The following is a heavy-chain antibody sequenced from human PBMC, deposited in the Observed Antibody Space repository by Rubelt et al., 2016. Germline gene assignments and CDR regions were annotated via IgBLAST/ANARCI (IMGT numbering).Heavy chain of an antibody. CDR1: GGSISSRSYY. J-gene: IGHJ4*02. CDR2: IYYSGST. Sequence: QLQLQESGPGLVKASETLSLTCTVSGGSISSRSYYWGWIRQPPGKGLEWIGSIYYSGSTYYNPSLKSRVTTSVDTSKNQFSLKLSSVTAADTAVYYCAKIAAAGTVDYWGQGTLVTVSS. V-gene: IGHV4-39*07. D-gene: IGHD6-13*01. CDR3: AKIAAAGTVDY.